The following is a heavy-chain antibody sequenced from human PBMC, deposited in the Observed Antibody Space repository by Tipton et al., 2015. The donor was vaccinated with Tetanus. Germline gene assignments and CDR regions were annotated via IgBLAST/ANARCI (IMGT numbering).Heavy chain of an antibody. CDR3: ARTTRRWLHPDF. J-gene: IGHJ4*02. D-gene: IGHD5-24*01. V-gene: IGHV4-59*01. CDR2: IFSTGRT. Sequence: TLSLTCNVSGDFMTDFYWSWIRQAPGKGLEWIAYIFSTGRTQYNPSLKSRVTISIDTAKNQFSLHLSSVTAADTAIYYCARTTRRWLHPDFWGQGTLVTVSA. CDR1: GDFMTDFY.